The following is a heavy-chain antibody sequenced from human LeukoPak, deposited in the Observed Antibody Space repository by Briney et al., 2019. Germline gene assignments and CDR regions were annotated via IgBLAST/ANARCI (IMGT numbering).Heavy chain of an antibody. CDR2: TYYRSEWHT. CDR3: ASGWALS. Sequence: SQTFSLTCAVSGDSVSNKNAAWNWIRQSPSRGLEWLGRTYYRSEWHTDYAFSVKGRITINADTSKNQFSLQLGYVTPEDTAVYYCASGWALSWGQGTLVTVSS. D-gene: IGHD1-26*01. CDR1: GDSVSNKNAA. V-gene: IGHV6-1*01. J-gene: IGHJ5*02.